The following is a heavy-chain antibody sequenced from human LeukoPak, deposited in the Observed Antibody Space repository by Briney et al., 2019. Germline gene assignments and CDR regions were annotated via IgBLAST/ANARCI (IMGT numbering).Heavy chain of an antibody. CDR1: GYSISCGYY. CDR2: IYHSGST. CDR3: ARGEDHRTTIGPFDY. Sequence: PSETLSLTCTVSGYSISCGYYWGWIRQPPGKGLEWIGSIYHSGSTYYNPSLKSRVTISVDTSKNQFSLKLSSVTAADTAVYYCARGEDHRTTIGPFDYWGQGTLVTVSS. V-gene: IGHV4-38-2*02. J-gene: IGHJ4*02. D-gene: IGHD3-16*01.